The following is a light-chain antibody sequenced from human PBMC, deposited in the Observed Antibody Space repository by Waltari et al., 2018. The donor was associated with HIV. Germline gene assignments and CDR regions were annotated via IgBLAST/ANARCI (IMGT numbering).Light chain of an antibody. Sequence: QSVLTQPPSASGTPGQRVTISCSVRNSNIGSNTVNWSQQLPGTAPKLLLSNNNQRPSGVSDRFSGSKSGTSASLAISGLQSEDEADYYCAAWDDSLNAHVLFGGGTKLTVL. V-gene: IGLV1-44*01. CDR1: NSNIGSNT. J-gene: IGLJ2*01. CDR3: AAWDDSLNAHVL. CDR2: NNN.